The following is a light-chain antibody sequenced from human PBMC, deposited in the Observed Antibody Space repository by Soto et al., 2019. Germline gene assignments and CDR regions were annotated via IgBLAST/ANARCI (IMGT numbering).Light chain of an antibody. CDR1: SGHSSYI. V-gene: IGLV4-60*02. CDR2: LEGSGSY. CDR3: ETWDSNTRV. Sequence: QLVLTQSSSASASLGSSVKLTCTLSSGHSSYIIAWHQQQPGKAPRYLMKLEGSGSYNKGSGVPDRSSGSSAGADRYLTTSHLPFEDEADYYCETWDSNTRVFGGGTKLTVL. J-gene: IGLJ3*02.